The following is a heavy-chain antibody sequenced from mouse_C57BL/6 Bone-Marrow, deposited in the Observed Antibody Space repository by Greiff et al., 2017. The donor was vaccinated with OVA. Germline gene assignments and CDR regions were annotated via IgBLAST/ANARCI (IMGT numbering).Heavy chain of an antibody. CDR1: GYTFTSYW. CDR2: IDPSDSST. CDR3: ARLALDY. J-gene: IGHJ2*01. Sequence: VQLKQPGAELVMPGASVKLSCKASGYTFTSYWMHWVKQRPGQGLEWIGEIDPSDSSTNYNQKFKGKSTLTVDKSSSTAYMQLSSLTSEDSAVYCCARLALDYWGQGTTLTVSS. V-gene: IGHV1-69*01.